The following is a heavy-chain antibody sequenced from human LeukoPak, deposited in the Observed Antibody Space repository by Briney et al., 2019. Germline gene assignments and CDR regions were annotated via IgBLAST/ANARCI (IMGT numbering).Heavy chain of an antibody. V-gene: IGHV3-66*01. CDR2: IYSGGST. J-gene: IGHJ6*02. CDR1: GFTVSSNY. Sequence: GGSLRLSCAASGFTVSSNYMSWVRQAAGKGLEWDSVIYSGGSTYYADSVKGRFTISRGNSKNTLYLQMNSLRAEDTAVYYCARALDYYDSSGYRYYYYGMDVWGQGTTVTVSS. CDR3: ARALDYYDSSGYRYYYYGMDV. D-gene: IGHD3-22*01.